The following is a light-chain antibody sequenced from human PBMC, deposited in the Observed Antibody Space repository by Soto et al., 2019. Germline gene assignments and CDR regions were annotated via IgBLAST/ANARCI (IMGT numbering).Light chain of an antibody. Sequence: DIVMTQSPLSLPVTPGEPASISCRSSQSLLHSNGYNYLDWYLQKPGQSPQLLIYLGSNRSSGVPGRFSGSGSGTDFTLKSSRVEAEDVGVYYCMQALQTPLTFGGGTKVESK. CDR1: QSLLHSNGYNY. CDR3: MQALQTPLT. J-gene: IGKJ4*01. CDR2: LGS. V-gene: IGKV2-28*01.